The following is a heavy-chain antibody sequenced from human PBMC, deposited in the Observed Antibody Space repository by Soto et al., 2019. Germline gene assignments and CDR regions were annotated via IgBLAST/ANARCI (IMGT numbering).Heavy chain of an antibody. Sequence: QVQLVQSGAEVKKPGASVKVSCKASGYTFTSYDINWVRQATGQVLEWRGWMNPNRGNTGYAKKLQGRVTMTRKTSRSTAYMELSSLRSEDTAVDYGASGLGYSSGWYGWFHPWGQGTLVTVSS. V-gene: IGHV1-8*01. D-gene: IGHD6-19*01. CDR1: GYTFTSYD. CDR3: ASGLGYSSGWYGWFHP. CDR2: MNPNRGNT. J-gene: IGHJ5*02.